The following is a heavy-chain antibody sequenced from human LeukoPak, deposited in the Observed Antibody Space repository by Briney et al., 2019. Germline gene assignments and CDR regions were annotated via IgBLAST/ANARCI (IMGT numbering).Heavy chain of an antibody. CDR2: FSGSGGST. V-gene: IGHV3-23*01. CDR1: GFTFSSYA. CDR3: AKDWNWAIDY. D-gene: IGHD1-7*01. J-gene: IGHJ4*02. Sequence: GGSLRLSCAASGFTFSSYAMSWVRQAPGKGLECISGFSGSGGSTYYADSVKGRFTISRDNSKNTLFLQMNNLRVEDMAVLYCAKDWNWAIDYWGQGTLVTVSS.